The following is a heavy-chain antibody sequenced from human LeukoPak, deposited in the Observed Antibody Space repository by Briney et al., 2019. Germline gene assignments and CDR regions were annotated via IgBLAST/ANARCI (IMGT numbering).Heavy chain of an antibody. D-gene: IGHD2-2*01. J-gene: IGHJ4*02. Sequence: ASVKVSCKASGYTFTGYHMHWVRQAPGQGLEWMGRINPNSGDTNYAQKFQGRVTMTRDTSISTAYMELSRLRFDDTAVYYCARDYCSSTSCLFDYWGQGTLVTASS. CDR2: INPNSGDT. CDR3: ARDYCSSTSCLFDY. V-gene: IGHV1-2*06. CDR1: GYTFTGYH.